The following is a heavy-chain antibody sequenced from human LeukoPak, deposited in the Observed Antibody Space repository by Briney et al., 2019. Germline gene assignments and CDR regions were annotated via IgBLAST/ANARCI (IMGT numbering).Heavy chain of an antibody. CDR1: GFTFSSYA. V-gene: IGHV3-23*01. D-gene: IGHD2-2*01. CDR3: AKDPGPIVVVPAAISCDY. CDR2: ISGSGGRT. J-gene: IGHJ4*02. Sequence: PGGSLRLSCAASGFTFSSYAMSWVRQAPGKGLEWVSAISGSGGRTYYADSVKGRFTISRDNSKNTLYLQMNSLRAEDTAVYYCAKDPGPIVVVPAAISCDYWGQGTLVTVSS.